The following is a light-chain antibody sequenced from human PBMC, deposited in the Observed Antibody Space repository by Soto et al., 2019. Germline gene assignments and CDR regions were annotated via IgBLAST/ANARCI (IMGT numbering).Light chain of an antibody. CDR2: DVS. V-gene: IGLV2-14*01. CDR1: SSDVGGYNY. Sequence: QSALTQPASVSGSPGRSITISCTGTSSDVGGYNYVSWYQQHPGKAPKLMIYDVSNRPSGVSNRFSGSKSGNTASLTISGLQAEDEADYYCSSYTSSSTVFGGGTKLPS. J-gene: IGLJ2*01. CDR3: SSYTSSSTV.